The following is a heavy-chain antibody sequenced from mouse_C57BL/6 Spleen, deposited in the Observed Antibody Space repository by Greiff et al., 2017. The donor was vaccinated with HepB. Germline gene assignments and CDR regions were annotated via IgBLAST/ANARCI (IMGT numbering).Heavy chain of an antibody. CDR3: ARDRTPEVFAY. CDR2: ISDGGSYT. Sequence: EVQVVESGGGLVKPGGSLKLSCAASGFTFSSYAMSWVRQTPEKRLEWVATISDGGSYTYYPDNVKGRFTISRDNAKNNLYLQMSHLKSEDTAMYDCARDRTPEVFAYWGQGTLVTVSA. J-gene: IGHJ3*01. V-gene: IGHV5-4*01. CDR1: GFTFSSYA.